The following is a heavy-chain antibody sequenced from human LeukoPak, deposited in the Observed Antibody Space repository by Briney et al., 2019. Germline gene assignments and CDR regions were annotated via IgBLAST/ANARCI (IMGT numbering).Heavy chain of an antibody. V-gene: IGHV4-34*01. J-gene: IGHJ4*02. CDR3: ARGIKIPAIAAAGTHADTGYFDY. D-gene: IGHD6-13*01. CDR2: INHRGST. CDR1: GGSFSGYY. Sequence: SETLSLTCAVYGGSFSGYYWSWICQPPGKGLEWIGEINHRGSTNYNPSLKSRVTITVDTSKNQFSLKLSSVTAADTAVYYCARGIKIPAIAAAGTHADTGYFDYWGQGTLVTVSS.